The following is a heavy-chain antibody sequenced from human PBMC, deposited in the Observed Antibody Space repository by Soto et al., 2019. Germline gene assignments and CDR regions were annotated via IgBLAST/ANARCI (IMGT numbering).Heavy chain of an antibody. Sequence: ASVKVSCKASGYTFSSYGINWVRQAPGQGLEWMGIINPSGGSTSYAQKFQGRVTMTRDTSTSTVYMELSSLRSEDTAVYYCARGQASGWYRYYYYGMDVWGQGTTVTVSS. V-gene: IGHV1-46*01. CDR3: ARGQASGWYRYYYYGMDV. CDR2: INPSGGST. CDR1: GYTFSSYG. J-gene: IGHJ6*02. D-gene: IGHD6-19*01.